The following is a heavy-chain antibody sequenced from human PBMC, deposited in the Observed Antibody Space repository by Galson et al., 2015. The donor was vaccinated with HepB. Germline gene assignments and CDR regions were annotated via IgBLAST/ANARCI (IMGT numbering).Heavy chain of an antibody. J-gene: IGHJ1*01. Sequence: SVKVSCKASGGTFSSYAISWVRQAPGQGLEWMGGIIPIFGTANYAQKFQGRVTITADESTSTAYMELSSLRSEDTAVYYCARVSRGYCSSTSCYNGGYFQHWGQGTLVTVSS. V-gene: IGHV1-69*13. D-gene: IGHD2-2*02. CDR3: ARVSRGYCSSTSCYNGGYFQH. CDR1: GGTFSSYA. CDR2: IIPIFGTA.